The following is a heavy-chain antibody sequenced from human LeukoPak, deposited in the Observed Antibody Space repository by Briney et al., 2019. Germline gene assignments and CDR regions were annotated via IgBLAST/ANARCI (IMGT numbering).Heavy chain of an antibody. CDR3: ATDGPRGPWFDP. Sequence: VASVKVSCKVSGYTLTKLSMHRVRQAPGKGLEWMGGFDPEDGETIYAQKFQGRVTMTEDTSTDTAYMELSSLRSEDTAVYYCATDGPRGPWFDPWGQGTLVTVSS. CDR2: FDPEDGET. J-gene: IGHJ5*02. CDR1: GYTLTKLS. V-gene: IGHV1-24*01.